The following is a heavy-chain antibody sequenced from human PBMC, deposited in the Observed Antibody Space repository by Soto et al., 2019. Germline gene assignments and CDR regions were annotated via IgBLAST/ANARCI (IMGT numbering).Heavy chain of an antibody. CDR3: ATDPWHHGNGGNWFDP. V-gene: IGHV1-18*04. Sequence: GASVKVSCKASGYTFTTYGISWVRQAPGQGLEWMGWISAYNGNTNYAQKLQGRVTMTTDTSTSTAYMELRSLRSDDKAVYYCATDPWHHGNGGNWFDPWGQGTLVTVSS. J-gene: IGHJ5*02. D-gene: IGHD1-1*01. CDR2: ISAYNGNT. CDR1: GYTFTTYG.